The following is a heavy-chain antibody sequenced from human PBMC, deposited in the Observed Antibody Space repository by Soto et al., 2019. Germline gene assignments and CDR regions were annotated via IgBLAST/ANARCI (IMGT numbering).Heavy chain of an antibody. J-gene: IGHJ3*02. CDR2: VYYSGST. CDR1: GASISSSY. CDR3: ARGYYDTSGQSNTFDI. V-gene: IGHV4-59*01. D-gene: IGHD3-22*01. Sequence: KPSETLSLTCTVSGASISSSYWSWIRQSPGKGLEWIGYVYYSGSTNYNPSLKSRVTISVDTSKNQFSLKLSSVIAADTAVYYCARGYYDTSGQSNTFDIWGQGTMVTVSS.